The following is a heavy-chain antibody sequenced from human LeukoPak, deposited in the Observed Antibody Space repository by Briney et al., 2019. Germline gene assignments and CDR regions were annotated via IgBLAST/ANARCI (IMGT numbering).Heavy chain of an antibody. CDR2: ISGSGGST. CDR1: GFTFSSYA. V-gene: IGHV3-23*01. D-gene: IGHD2-2*01. Sequence: GGSLRLSCAASGFTFSSYAMSWVRQAPGKGQEWVSAISGSGGSTYYADSVKGRFTISRDNSKNTLYLQMNSLRAEDTAVYYCAKDSHCSSTSCYGHNWFDPWGQGTLVTVSS. CDR3: AKDSHCSSTSCYGHNWFDP. J-gene: IGHJ5*02.